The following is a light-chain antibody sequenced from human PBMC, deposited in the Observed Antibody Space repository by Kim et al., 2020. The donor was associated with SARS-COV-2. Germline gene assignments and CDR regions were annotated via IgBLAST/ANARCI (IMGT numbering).Light chain of an antibody. V-gene: IGKV3-20*01. CDR2: GAS. J-gene: IGKJ1*01. CDR1: HSVGNNY. CDR3: QQYASAPLT. Sequence: ENVLTQSPGTLSLSPGERATLSCRASHSVGNNYLAWYQQKPGQAPRLLIHGASSRATGISDRFSGSGSGTDFTFTISRLEPEDFAVYYSQQYASAPLTFGQGTKVDIK.